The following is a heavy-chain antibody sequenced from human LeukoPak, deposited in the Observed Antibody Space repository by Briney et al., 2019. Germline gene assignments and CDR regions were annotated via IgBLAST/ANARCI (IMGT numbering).Heavy chain of an antibody. D-gene: IGHD1-26*01. Sequence: GGSLRLSCAASGFTFSSYAMSWVRQAPGKGLEWVSAISGSGGSTYYADSVKGRFTISRDNSKNTLYLQMNSLRAEDTAVYYCAKDQHGENGWELNYFDYWGQGTLVTVSS. CDR1: GFTFSSYA. CDR2: ISGSGGST. V-gene: IGHV3-23*01. CDR3: AKDQHGENGWELNYFDY. J-gene: IGHJ4*02.